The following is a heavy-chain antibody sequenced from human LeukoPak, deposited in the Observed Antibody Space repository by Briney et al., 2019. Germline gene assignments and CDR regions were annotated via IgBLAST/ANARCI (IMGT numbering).Heavy chain of an antibody. CDR2: ISSSGSTI. CDR1: GFTFSDYY. D-gene: IGHD6-13*01. Sequence: PGGSLRLSCAASGFTFSDYYMSWIRQAPGKGLEWVSYISSSGSTIYYADSVKGRFTISRDSAKNSLYLQMNSLRAEDTAVYYCAKGISSWYSGYFQHWGQGTLVTVSS. J-gene: IGHJ1*01. V-gene: IGHV3-11*01. CDR3: AKGISSWYSGYFQH.